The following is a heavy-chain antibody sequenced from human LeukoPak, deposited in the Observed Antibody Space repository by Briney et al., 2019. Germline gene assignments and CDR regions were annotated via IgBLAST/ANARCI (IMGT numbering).Heavy chain of an antibody. CDR1: GGSISSGGYY. V-gene: IGHV4-31*03. J-gene: IGHJ6*02. Sequence: SETLSLTCTVSGGSISSGGYYWSWIRQHPGKGLEWIGYIYYSGSTYYNPSLKSRVTISVDTSKNQFSLKLSSVTAADTAVYYCARFAGGRDGCWARYYYYYGMDVWGQGTTVTVSS. CDR3: ARFAGGRDGCWARYYYYYGMDV. D-gene: IGHD5-24*01. CDR2: IYYSGST.